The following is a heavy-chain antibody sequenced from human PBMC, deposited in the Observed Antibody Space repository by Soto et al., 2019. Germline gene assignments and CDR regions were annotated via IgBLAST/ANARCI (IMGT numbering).Heavy chain of an antibody. Sequence: QVQLVQSGGEVKKPGASVKVSCKTSGYSFTTYGISWVRQAPGQGLEWMGWISAYNGNTNYAQKLQGRVTMTTDTSTSTAYMELRSLRSDDTAVYCCAREGPAPYYYYGMDVWGQGSTVTVSS. CDR2: ISAYNGNT. J-gene: IGHJ6*02. V-gene: IGHV1-18*01. CDR1: GYSFTTYG. CDR3: AREGPAPYYYYGMDV.